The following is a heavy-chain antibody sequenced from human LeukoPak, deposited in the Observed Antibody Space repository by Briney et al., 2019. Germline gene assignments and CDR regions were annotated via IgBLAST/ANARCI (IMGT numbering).Heavy chain of an antibody. J-gene: IGHJ4*02. Sequence: GRSLRLSCAASGFTFSSYGMHWVRQAPGKGLEWVAVIWYDGSNKYYADSVKGRFTISRDNSKNTLYLQMNSLRAEDTAVYYCANERALYSSGWSYIDYWGQGTLVTVSS. CDR1: GFTFSSYG. CDR3: ANERALYSSGWSYIDY. V-gene: IGHV3-33*06. CDR2: IWYDGSNK. D-gene: IGHD6-19*01.